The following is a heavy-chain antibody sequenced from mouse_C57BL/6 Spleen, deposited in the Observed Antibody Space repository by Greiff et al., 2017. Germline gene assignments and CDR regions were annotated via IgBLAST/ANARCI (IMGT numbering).Heavy chain of an antibody. J-gene: IGHJ1*03. CDR2: LHPSDSDT. D-gene: IGHD2-3*01. CDR1: GYTFTSSW. CDR3: AREPMMRYFDV. V-gene: IGHV1-74*01. Sequence: QVQLQQPGAELVKPGASVKVSCKASGYTFTSSWMHWVKQRPGQGLEWIGRLHPSDSDTNYNPKFKGKATLTADKSSSTAYMQLSSLTSEDSAVYFCAREPMMRYFDVWGTGTTVTVSS.